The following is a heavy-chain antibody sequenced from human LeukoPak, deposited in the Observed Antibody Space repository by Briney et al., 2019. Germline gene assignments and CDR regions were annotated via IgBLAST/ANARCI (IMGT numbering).Heavy chain of an antibody. CDR1: GFTFSHFW. V-gene: IGHV3-7*01. D-gene: IGHD5-12*01. CDR3: ARLWGDATIFDF. CDR2: IKQDGSEK. J-gene: IGHJ4*02. Sequence: SGGSLRLSCAASGFTFSHFWMSWVRQAPGKGLEWVANIKQDGSEKYYVDSVEGRFTVSRDNAKNALYLQTNSLRAEDTAVYYCARLWGDATIFDFWGQGTLVTVSS.